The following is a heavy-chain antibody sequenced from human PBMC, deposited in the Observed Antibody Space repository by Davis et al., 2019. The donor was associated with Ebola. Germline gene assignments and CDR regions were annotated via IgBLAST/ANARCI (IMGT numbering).Heavy chain of an antibody. CDR3: ASTSGWRDF. D-gene: IGHD6-19*01. CDR1: GGSFSGYY. Sequence: SETLSLTCAVYGGSFSGYYCRCVRQPPAQGMEWIGQITPSGRTNYNPSLKGRVTMSGDTSKNQFSLDLTSMTAADTAVYYCASTSGWRDFWGQGSLVTVSS. CDR2: ITPSGRT. J-gene: IGHJ4*02. V-gene: IGHV4-34*01.